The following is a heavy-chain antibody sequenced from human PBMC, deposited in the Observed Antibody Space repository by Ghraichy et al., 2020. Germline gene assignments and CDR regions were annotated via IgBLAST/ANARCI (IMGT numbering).Heavy chain of an antibody. CDR3: AKDRDCSGGSCFSFDY. D-gene: IGHD2-15*01. V-gene: IGHV3-23*01. Sequence: GGSLRLSCAASGFTFNNYAMSWVRQAPGKGLEWVSTISGSGRNAYYADSVKGRFTISRDNSKKNLYLQMNSLRAEDTAVYYCAKDRDCSGGSCFSFDYWGQGTLVTVSS. CDR2: ISGSGRNA. J-gene: IGHJ4*02. CDR1: GFTFNNYA.